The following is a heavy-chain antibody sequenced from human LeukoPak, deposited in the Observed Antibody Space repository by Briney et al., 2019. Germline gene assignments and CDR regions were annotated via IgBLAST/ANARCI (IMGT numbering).Heavy chain of an antibody. J-gene: IGHJ5*02. CDR1: GGSISSYY. V-gene: IGHV4-4*09. Sequence: SETLSLTYTVSGGSISSYYWSWIRQPPGKGLEWIGYIYTSGSTNYNPSLKSRVTISVDTSKNQFSLKLSSVTAADTAVYYCARGGYYDFWSGQASKFDPWGQGTLVTVSS. CDR2: IYTSGST. D-gene: IGHD3-3*01. CDR3: ARGGYYDFWSGQASKFDP.